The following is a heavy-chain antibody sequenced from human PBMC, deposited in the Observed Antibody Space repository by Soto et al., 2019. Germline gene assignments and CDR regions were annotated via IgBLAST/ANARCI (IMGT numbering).Heavy chain of an antibody. D-gene: IGHD3-22*01. CDR1: GGSISSGGYY. J-gene: IGHJ3*02. V-gene: IGHV4-31*03. CDR2: IYYSGST. CDR3: ARGGYYYDSSGYYSAGVGAFDI. Sequence: SETLSLTCTVSGGSISSGGYYWSWIRQHPGKGLEWIGYIYYSGSTYYNPSLKSRVTISVDTSKNQFSLKLSSVTAADTVVYYCARGGYYYDSSGYYSAGVGAFDIWGQGTMVTVSS.